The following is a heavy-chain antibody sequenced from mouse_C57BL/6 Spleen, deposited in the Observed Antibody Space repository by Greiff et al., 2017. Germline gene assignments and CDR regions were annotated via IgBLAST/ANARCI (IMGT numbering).Heavy chain of an antibody. CDR3: ARYSYYSNYGFDY. D-gene: IGHD2-5*01. Sequence: QVQLQQPGAELVRPGSSVKLSCKASGYTFTSYWMHWVKQRPIQGLEWIGNIDPSDSETNYNQKFKDKATLTVDKSSSTAYMQLSSLTSEDSAVXYCARYSYYSNYGFDYWGQGTTLTVSS. J-gene: IGHJ2*01. V-gene: IGHV1-52*01. CDR2: IDPSDSET. CDR1: GYTFTSYW.